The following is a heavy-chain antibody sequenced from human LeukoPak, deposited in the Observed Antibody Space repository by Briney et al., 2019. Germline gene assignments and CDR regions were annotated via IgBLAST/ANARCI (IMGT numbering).Heavy chain of an antibody. D-gene: IGHD2-15*01. Sequence: GGSLRLSCAASGFTFTNAWMSWVRQAPGKGLEWVGRIKSKTDGGTTDYAAPVKGRFTISRDDSKNTLYLQMNSLETEDTAVYYCTNTVVVVASTGFDYWGQGTLVTVSS. CDR1: GFTFTNAW. V-gene: IGHV3-15*01. CDR2: IKSKTDGGTT. J-gene: IGHJ4*02. CDR3: TNTVVVVASTGFDY.